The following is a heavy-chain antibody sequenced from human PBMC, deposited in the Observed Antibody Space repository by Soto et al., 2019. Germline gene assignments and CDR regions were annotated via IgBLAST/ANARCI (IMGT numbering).Heavy chain of an antibody. CDR2: ISYDGSNK. J-gene: IGHJ4*02. CDR3: ARDSSGCDY. V-gene: IGHV3-30-3*01. D-gene: IGHD6-19*01. CDR1: GFTFSSYA. Sequence: GGSLRLSCAACGFTFSSYAMHWVRQAPGKGLEWVAVISYDGSNKYYADSVKGRFTISRDNSKSTLYLQMNSLRAEDTAVYYCARDSSGCDYWGQGTLVTVSS.